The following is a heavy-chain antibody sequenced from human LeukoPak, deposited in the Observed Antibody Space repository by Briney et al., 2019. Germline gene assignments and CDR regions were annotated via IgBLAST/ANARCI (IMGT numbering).Heavy chain of an antibody. Sequence: SVKVSCRASGGTFSSFGISWVRQAPGQGLEWMGGIIPIFGSANYAPKFQGRVTVTADASTTTAYMELSRLRPEDTAVYYCARSSGEMATIDYYYYMDVWGIGTTVTVSS. CDR1: GGTFSSFG. J-gene: IGHJ6*03. CDR3: ARSSGEMATIDYYYYMDV. CDR2: IIPIFGSA. D-gene: IGHD5-24*01. V-gene: IGHV1-69*13.